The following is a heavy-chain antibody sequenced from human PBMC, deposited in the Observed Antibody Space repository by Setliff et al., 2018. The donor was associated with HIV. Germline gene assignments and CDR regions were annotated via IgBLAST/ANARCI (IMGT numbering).Heavy chain of an antibody. J-gene: IGHJ4*02. CDR2: IYYSGGT. CDR3: ASLPPLYDSSGYYFDY. D-gene: IGHD3-22*01. V-gene: IGHV4-39*01. Sequence: SETLSLTCSVPGDSISSSSYYWGWIRQPPGKGLEWIGSIYYSGGTYYNPSLNSRVTISVDASKNQFSLKLSSVTAADTAVYYCASLPPLYDSSGYYFDYWGQGTLVTVSS. CDR1: GDSISSSSYY.